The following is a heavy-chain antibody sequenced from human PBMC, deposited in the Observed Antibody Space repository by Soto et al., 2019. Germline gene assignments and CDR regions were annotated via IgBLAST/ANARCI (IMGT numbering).Heavy chain of an antibody. J-gene: IGHJ3*02. CDR2: INHSGST. CDR3: ASCLYCSGGSCQPCDDFDI. Sequence: PSETLSLTCAVYGGSFSGYYWSWIRQPPGKGLEWIGEINHSGSTNYNPSLKSRVTISVDTSKNQFSLKLSSVTAADTAVYYCASCLYCSGGSCQPCDDFDIWGQGIMVAVSS. D-gene: IGHD2-15*01. CDR1: GGSFSGYY. V-gene: IGHV4-34*01.